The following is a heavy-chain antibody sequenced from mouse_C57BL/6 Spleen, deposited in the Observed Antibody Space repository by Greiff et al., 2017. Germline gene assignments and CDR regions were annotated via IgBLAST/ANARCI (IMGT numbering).Heavy chain of an antibody. V-gene: IGHV7-3*01. Sequence: DVQLVASGGGLVQPGGSLSLSCAASGFTFTDYYMSWVRQPPGTALEWLGFIRNKANGYTTEYSASVKGRFTISRDNSQSILYLQMNALRAEDSATYYCARYKVLITTLVVPYAMDYWGQGTSVTVSS. J-gene: IGHJ4*01. CDR1: GFTFTDYY. CDR3: ARYKVLITTLVVPYAMDY. D-gene: IGHD1-1*01. CDR2: IRNKANGYTT.